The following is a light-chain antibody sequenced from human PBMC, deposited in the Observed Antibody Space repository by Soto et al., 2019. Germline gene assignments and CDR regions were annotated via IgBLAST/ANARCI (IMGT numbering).Light chain of an antibody. CDR1: QIIDNY. Sequence: DIQMPQSPSSLSASLGYRVTITFRASQIIDNYLNWYQQKPGKAPKLLIYAASNLQSGVPSRFSGSGSGTDFTLTISSLQPGDFATYYCQKSYFTPRKFGQGTKVDIK. CDR3: QKSYFTPRK. J-gene: IGKJ1*01. CDR2: AAS. V-gene: IGKV1-39*01.